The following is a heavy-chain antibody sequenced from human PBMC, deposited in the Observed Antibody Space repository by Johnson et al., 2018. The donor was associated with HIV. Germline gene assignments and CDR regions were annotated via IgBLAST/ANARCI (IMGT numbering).Heavy chain of an antibody. CDR2: INWNGGST. CDR1: GFTFDDYG. CDR3: ARGWVGATLRALDS. J-gene: IGHJ3*02. Sequence: VQLVESGGGVVRPGGSLRLSCVVSGFTFDDYGMSWVRQAPGKGLEWVSGINWNGGSTGYVASVEGRFTISRDNANNSLYLQMNSLKVEDTALYYCARGWVGATLRALDSWGQGTTVTVSS. V-gene: IGHV3-20*04. D-gene: IGHD1-26*01.